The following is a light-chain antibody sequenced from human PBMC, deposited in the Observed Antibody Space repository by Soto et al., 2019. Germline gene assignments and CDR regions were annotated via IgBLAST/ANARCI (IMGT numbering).Light chain of an antibody. CDR2: SNN. V-gene: IGLV1-40*01. Sequence: QSVLTQPPSVSGAPGQRVTISCAGSSSNIGARYDVHWYQHLPGRAPKLLIYSNNHRPSGVPDRFSASKTGASASLAISGLQSEDEGDYYCAAWDASLGGFYVFGTGTKVTVL. CDR1: SSNIGARYD. CDR3: AAWDASLGGFYV. J-gene: IGLJ1*01.